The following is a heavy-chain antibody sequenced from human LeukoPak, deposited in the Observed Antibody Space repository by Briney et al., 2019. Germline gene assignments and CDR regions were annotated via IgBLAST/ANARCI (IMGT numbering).Heavy chain of an antibody. Sequence: PGGSLRLSCAASGFTFSSYSMNWVRQAPGKGLEWVSYINSSSSTIYYADSVKGRFTISRDNAKNSLYLQMNSLRAEDTAVYYCARVYCGGDCYSPFDYWGQGTLVTVSS. CDR1: GFTFSSYS. CDR3: ARVYCGGDCYSPFDY. J-gene: IGHJ4*02. CDR2: INSSSSTI. V-gene: IGHV3-48*01. D-gene: IGHD2-21*02.